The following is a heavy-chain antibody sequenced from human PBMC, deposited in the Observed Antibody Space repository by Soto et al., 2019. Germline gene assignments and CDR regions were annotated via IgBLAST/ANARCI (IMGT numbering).Heavy chain of an antibody. D-gene: IGHD3-10*01. Sequence: GGSLRLSCAASGLTFSRFAMSWVRQAPGKGLEWVATIHGSGAITNYADSVRGRFTISRDNSKDTMYLQLNTLRVEDTAVYYCAKDKGPGSYTNWCFDVWGRGTLVTVSS. J-gene: IGHJ2*01. CDR3: AKDKGPGSYTNWCFDV. V-gene: IGHV3-23*01. CDR2: IHGSGAIT. CDR1: GLTFSRFA.